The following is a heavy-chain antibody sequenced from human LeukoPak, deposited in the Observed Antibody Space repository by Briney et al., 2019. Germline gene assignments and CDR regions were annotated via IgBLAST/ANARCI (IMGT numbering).Heavy chain of an antibody. Sequence: SGTLSLTCAVSGGSISSSNWWSWVRQPPGKGLEWIGEIYHSGSTNYNPSLKSRVTISVDKSKNQFSLKLSSVTAADTAVYYCAKGSNLRYFDWFDYWGQGTLVTVSS. CDR3: AKGSNLRYFDWFDY. CDR2: IYHSGST. CDR1: GGSISSSNW. D-gene: IGHD3-9*01. J-gene: IGHJ4*02. V-gene: IGHV4-4*02.